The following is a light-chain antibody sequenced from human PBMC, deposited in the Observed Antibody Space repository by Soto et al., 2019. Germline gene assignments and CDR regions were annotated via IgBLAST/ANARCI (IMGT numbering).Light chain of an antibody. CDR3: QQYYTYPWT. V-gene: IGKV1-8*01. J-gene: IGKJ1*01. Sequence: AIRMTKSPSSLSASTGDGVTITCRASQGVSNYLAWYQQKPGQAPKVLIDAASTLQGGVPSMISGSGSGTDFTLTINVLQSDDFATYFCQQYYTYPWTFGQGTKVDIK. CDR1: QGVSNY. CDR2: AAS.